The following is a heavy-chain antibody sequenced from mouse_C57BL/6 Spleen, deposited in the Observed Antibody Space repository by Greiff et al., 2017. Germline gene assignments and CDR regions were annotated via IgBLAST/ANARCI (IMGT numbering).Heavy chain of an antibody. CDR2: ISYDGSN. V-gene: IGHV3-6*01. CDR1: GYSITSGYY. J-gene: IGHJ4*01. D-gene: IGHD1-1*01. CDR3: ARGGGKSYAMYY. Sequence: EVQLQESGPGLVKPSQSLSLTCSVTGYSITSGYYWNWIRQFPGNKLEWMGYISYDGSNNYNPYLKNRISFTRDTSKNLFFLTLNSVTTEDTATYYCARGGGKSYAMYYWGQGTSVTVSS.